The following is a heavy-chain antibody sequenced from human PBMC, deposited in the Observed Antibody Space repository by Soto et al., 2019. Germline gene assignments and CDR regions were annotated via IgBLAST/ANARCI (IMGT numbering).Heavy chain of an antibody. CDR2: IYSGSST. J-gene: IGHJ6*03. D-gene: IGHD4-17*01. Sequence: GGSLRLSCAASGFTVSSNYMSWVRQAPGKGLEWVSVIYSGSSTSYADSVKGRFTISRHNSENTLYLQMNSLRAEDTAVYYCARHYGDYYYYYYMDVWGKGTTVTVSS. V-gene: IGHV3-53*04. CDR3: ARHYGDYYYYYYMDV. CDR1: GFTVSSNY.